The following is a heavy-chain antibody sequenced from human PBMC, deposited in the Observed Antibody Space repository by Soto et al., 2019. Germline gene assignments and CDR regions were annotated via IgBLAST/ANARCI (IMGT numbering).Heavy chain of an antibody. Sequence: GGSLRLSCAASGFTFSSYSMNWVRQAPGKGLEWVSSISSSSSYIYYADSVKGRFTISRDNAKNSLYLQMNSLRAEDTAVYYCASPQYSGYDSDYWGQGTLVTVSS. CDR3: ASPQYSGYDSDY. CDR1: GFTFSSYS. CDR2: ISSSSSYI. J-gene: IGHJ4*02. V-gene: IGHV3-21*01. D-gene: IGHD5-12*01.